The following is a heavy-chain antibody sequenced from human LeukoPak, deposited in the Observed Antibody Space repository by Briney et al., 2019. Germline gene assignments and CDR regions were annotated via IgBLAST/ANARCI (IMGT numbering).Heavy chain of an antibody. CDR2: IKQDGSEK. CDR3: ARVGSEQWLVYFDY. Sequence: GGSLRLPCAASGFTFSSYWMSWVRQAPGKGLEWVANIKQDGSEKYYVDSVKGRFTISRDNAKNSLYLQMNSLRAEDTAVYYCARVGSEQWLVYFDYWGQGTLVTVSS. J-gene: IGHJ4*02. CDR1: GFTFSSYW. D-gene: IGHD6-19*01. V-gene: IGHV3-7*03.